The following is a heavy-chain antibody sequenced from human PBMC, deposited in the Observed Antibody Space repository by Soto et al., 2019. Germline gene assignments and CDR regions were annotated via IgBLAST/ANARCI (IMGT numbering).Heavy chain of an antibody. CDR2: ISGSGGST. CDR1: GFTFSSYA. Sequence: GGSLRLSCAASGFTFSSYAMSWVRQAPGKGLEWVSAISGSGGSTYYADSVKGRFTISRDNSKNTLYLQMNSLRAEDTAVYYCAKDLRCSSTSCYPRYFDYWGQGTLVTVSS. D-gene: IGHD2-2*01. J-gene: IGHJ4*02. V-gene: IGHV3-23*01. CDR3: AKDLRCSSTSCYPRYFDY.